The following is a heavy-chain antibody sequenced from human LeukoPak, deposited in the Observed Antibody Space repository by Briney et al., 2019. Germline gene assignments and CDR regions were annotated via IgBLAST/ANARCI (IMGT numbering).Heavy chain of an antibody. CDR3: AREVTGGDWFDS. V-gene: IGHV4-59*01. D-gene: IGHD3-10*01. Sequence: SETQSLTCTVSGGSLSNYFWSWIRQPPGRGLEWIGYIFYSGTTNYNPSLKSRVTISVDTSKNQFSLKLSSVTAADTAVYYCAREVTGGDWFDSWGQGTLVTVSS. CDR2: IFYSGTT. CDR1: GGSLSNYF. J-gene: IGHJ5*01.